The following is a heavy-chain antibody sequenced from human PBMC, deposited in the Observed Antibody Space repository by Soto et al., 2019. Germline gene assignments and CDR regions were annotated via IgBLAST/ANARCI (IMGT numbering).Heavy chain of an antibody. CDR1: GFTFSSYS. V-gene: IGHV3-48*02. J-gene: IGHJ4*02. Sequence: PGGSLRLSCAASGFTFSSYSMNCVRQAPGKGLEWVSYISSSSSTIYYADSVKGRFTISRDNAKNSLYLQMNSLRDEDTAVYYCAREPYYYDSSGYWYDYWGQGTLVTVSS. D-gene: IGHD3-22*01. CDR2: ISSSSSTI. CDR3: AREPYYYDSSGYWYDY.